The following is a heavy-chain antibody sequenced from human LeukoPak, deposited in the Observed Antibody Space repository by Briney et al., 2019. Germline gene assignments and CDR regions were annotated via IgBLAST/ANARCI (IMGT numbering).Heavy chain of an antibody. CDR2: IKQDGSEK. J-gene: IGHJ4*02. CDR1: GFTFSSYW. D-gene: IGHD3-22*01. V-gene: IGHV3-7*01. Sequence: GGSLRLSCAASGFTFSSYWMSWVRQAPGKGLEWVANIKQDGSEKYYVDSVKGRFTISRDNAKNSLYLQMNSLRAEDTAVYYCARDQSEVVSSYYDSSGYFDYWGQGTLVTVSS. CDR3: ARDQSEVVSSYYDSSGYFDY.